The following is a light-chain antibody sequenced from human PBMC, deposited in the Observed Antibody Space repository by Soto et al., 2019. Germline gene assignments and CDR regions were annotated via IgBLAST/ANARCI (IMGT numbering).Light chain of an antibody. Sequence: EIVMTQSPATLYVSPGERATLSCRASQSVSSNLAWYQQKPGQAPRLLICGASTRATGITARFSGRGSGTEFTLTISSLQPEDVAAYYCQQYNNWPPRTCGGGTKVEIK. CDR2: GAS. V-gene: IGKV3-15*01. CDR1: QSVSSN. J-gene: IGKJ4*01. CDR3: QQYNNWPPRT.